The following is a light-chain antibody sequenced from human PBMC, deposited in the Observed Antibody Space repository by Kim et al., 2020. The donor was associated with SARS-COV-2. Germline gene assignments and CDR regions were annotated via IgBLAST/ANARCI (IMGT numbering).Light chain of an antibody. CDR3: SSYTSSSTLV. CDR1: SSDVGGYNY. J-gene: IGLJ1*01. Sequence: QSIPIATAATSSDVGGYNYVSWYQQHPGKAPKLMIYDVRNRPSGVSNRFSGSKSGNTASLTISGLQAEDEADYYCSSYTSSSTLVFGTGTKVTVL. CDR2: DVR. V-gene: IGLV2-14*03.